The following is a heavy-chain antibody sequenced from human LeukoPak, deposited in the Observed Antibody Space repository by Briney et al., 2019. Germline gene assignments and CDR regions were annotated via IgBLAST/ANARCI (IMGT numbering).Heavy chain of an antibody. Sequence: GGSLRLSCAASGFTFSNAWMSWVRQAPGKGLEWVGRIKSKTDGGTTDYAAPVKGRFTISRDDSKNTLYLQMNSLRAEDTAVYYCARDGDYGDHYVGDYFDYWGQGTLVTVSS. CDR2: IKSKTDGGTT. V-gene: IGHV3-15*01. CDR1: GFTFSNAW. CDR3: ARDGDYGDHYVGDYFDY. D-gene: IGHD4-17*01. J-gene: IGHJ4*02.